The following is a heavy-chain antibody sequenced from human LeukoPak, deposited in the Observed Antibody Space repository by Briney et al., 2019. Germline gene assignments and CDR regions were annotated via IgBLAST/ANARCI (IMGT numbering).Heavy chain of an antibody. V-gene: IGHV3-53*01. CDR1: GFTVSSNH. Sequence: GGSLRLSCAVSGFTVSSNHVSWVRQAPGKGLERVSVIYNDGNTYYTDSVKGRFTISRDNSKNTVFLQMNSLRAEDTAMYYCARDREVVTARAQMDVWGKGTTVTVSS. CDR2: IYNDGNT. J-gene: IGHJ6*04. CDR3: ARDREVVTARAQMDV. D-gene: IGHD2-21*02.